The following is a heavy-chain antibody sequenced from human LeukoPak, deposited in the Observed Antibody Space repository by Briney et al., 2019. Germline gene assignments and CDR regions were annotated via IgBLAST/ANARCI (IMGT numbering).Heavy chain of an antibody. CDR3: ARDGDYYDSSGYYSSFLN. D-gene: IGHD3-22*01. J-gene: IGHJ1*01. CDR1: GGTFSSYA. V-gene: IGHV1-69*05. Sequence: GASVKVSCKASGGTFSSYAISWVRQAPGQGLEWMGGIIPIFGTANYAQKFQGRVTITTDESTSTAYMELSSLRSEDTAVYYCARDGDYYDSSGYYSSFLNWGQGTLVTVSS. CDR2: IIPIFGTA.